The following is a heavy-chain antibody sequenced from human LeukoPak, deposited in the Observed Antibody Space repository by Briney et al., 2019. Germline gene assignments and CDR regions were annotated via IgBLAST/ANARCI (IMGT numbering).Heavy chain of an antibody. CDR1: GGSISSGGYS. CDR3: ARDGGYDFSDAFEI. D-gene: IGHD5-12*01. CDR2: IYHSGST. Sequence: SETLSLTCAVSGGSISSGGYSWSWIRQPPGKGLEWIGYIYHSGSTYYNPSLKCRVTISVDRSKNQFSLKLSSVTAADTAVYYCARDGGYDFSDAFEIWGQGTMVTVSS. J-gene: IGHJ3*02. V-gene: IGHV4-30-2*01.